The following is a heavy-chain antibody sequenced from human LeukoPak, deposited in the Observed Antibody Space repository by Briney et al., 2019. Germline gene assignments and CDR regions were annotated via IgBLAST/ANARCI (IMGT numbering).Heavy chain of an antibody. V-gene: IGHV3-43*02. CDR1: GFTFDDYA. CDR2: ISGDGGST. J-gene: IGHJ4*02. CDR3: AQDTTVTTLGSAFDY. Sequence: GGSLRLSCAASGFTFDDYAMHWVRQAPGEGLEWVSLISGDGGSTYYADSVKGRFTISRDNSKNSLYLQMNSLRTEDTALYYCAQDTTVTTLGSAFDYWGQGTLVTVPS. D-gene: IGHD4-17*01.